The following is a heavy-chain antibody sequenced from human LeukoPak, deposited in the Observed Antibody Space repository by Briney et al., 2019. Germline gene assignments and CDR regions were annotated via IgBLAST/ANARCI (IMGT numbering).Heavy chain of an antibody. Sequence: PGGSLRLSCAASGFAFSSFGRHWVRQAPGKGLEWVAVIWYDGTNKYYADSVKGRFTISRDNSKNTLYLQMNSLRAEDTAVYYCAKDRGSLNHLRRITIPLVDYWGQGTLVTVSS. V-gene: IGHV3-33*06. D-gene: IGHD3-3*01. J-gene: IGHJ4*02. CDR1: GFAFSSFG. CDR2: IWYDGTNK. CDR3: AKDRGSLNHLRRITIPLVDY.